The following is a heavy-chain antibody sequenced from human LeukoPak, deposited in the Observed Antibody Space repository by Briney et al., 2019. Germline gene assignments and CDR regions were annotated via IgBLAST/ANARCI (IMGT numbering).Heavy chain of an antibody. Sequence: GGSLRLSCVASGFTFRNFAMNWVRQAPGKGLEWVSVVTGDSGTTHYADSVKGRFTISRGNSKNTVYLQMNRLRAEDTAIYYCAKGWSGYFRSPFDLWGRGTMVTVSS. CDR3: AKGWSGYFRSPFDL. CDR2: VTGDSGTT. J-gene: IGHJ3*01. V-gene: IGHV3-23*01. D-gene: IGHD3-3*01. CDR1: GFTFRNFA.